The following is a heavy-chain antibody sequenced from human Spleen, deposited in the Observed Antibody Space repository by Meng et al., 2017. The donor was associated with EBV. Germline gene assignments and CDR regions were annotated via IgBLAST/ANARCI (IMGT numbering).Heavy chain of an antibody. CDR3: VGGDEGRGYFHS. J-gene: IGHJ4*02. D-gene: IGHD2-15*01. Sequence: QPQVQDAGSGLVRPSQTLSLTCAVSGGSISSVGYSWNWIRQPPGKGLEWIGYIYHSASTYYDPSLKSRVTISVDRSKNQFSLKLSSVTAADTAVYYCVGGDEGRGYFHSWGQGTLVTVSS. V-gene: IGHV4-30-2*01. CDR2: IYHSAST. CDR1: GGSISSVGYS.